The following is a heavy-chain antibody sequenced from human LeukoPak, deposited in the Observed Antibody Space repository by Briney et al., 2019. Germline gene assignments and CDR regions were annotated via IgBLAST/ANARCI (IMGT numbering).Heavy chain of an antibody. V-gene: IGHV3-30*02. Sequence: GGSLRLSCAASGFIFRDYGMHWVRQAPGKGLGWVAFIRNDESDRDHADSVKGRFTISRDNSKNTLYLQMNSLRPEDTGVYYCAIYDSRGDFDYWGQGTQVTVSA. CDR1: GFIFRDYG. J-gene: IGHJ4*02. CDR2: IRNDESDR. D-gene: IGHD3-22*01. CDR3: AIYDSRGDFDY.